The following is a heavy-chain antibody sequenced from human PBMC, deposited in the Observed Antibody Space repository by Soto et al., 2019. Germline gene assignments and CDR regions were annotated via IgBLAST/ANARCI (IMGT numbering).Heavy chain of an antibody. Sequence: SETLSLTCTVSGGSISSYYWSWIRQPPGKGLEWIGYIYYSGSTSYNPSLKSRVTISVDTSKNQFSLKLSSVTAADTAVYYCARLHSSSWGFDYWGQGTLVTVSS. CDR2: IYYSGST. V-gene: IGHV4-59*01. J-gene: IGHJ4*02. D-gene: IGHD6-13*01. CDR1: GGSISSYY. CDR3: ARLHSSSWGFDY.